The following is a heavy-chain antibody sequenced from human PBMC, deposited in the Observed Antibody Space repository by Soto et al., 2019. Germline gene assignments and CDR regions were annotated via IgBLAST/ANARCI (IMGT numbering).Heavy chain of an antibody. J-gene: IGHJ4*02. D-gene: IGHD6-13*01. CDR3: ARSIGGSSYYPPDY. Sequence: VQLVESGGGVVQPGGSLRLSCAASGFTFHGYGMHWVRQSPGEGLEWVAVLANDESDQYFADSVKGRFTISRDNSKNTLYLQLDSLRPEDTAVYYCARSIGGSSYYPPDYWGQGTLVTVSS. CDR1: GFTFHGYG. CDR2: LANDESDQ. V-gene: IGHV3-30*03.